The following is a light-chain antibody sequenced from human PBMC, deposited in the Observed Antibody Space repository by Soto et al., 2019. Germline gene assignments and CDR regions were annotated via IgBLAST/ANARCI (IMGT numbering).Light chain of an antibody. V-gene: IGKV4-1*01. CDR1: QNILSSFDNKNY. CDR2: WAS. Sequence: DIVMTQSPDSLAVSLGERATINCKSSQNILSSFDNKNYLVWYQQKPGQPPKLLMSWASTRESGVPDRFSGSGSGTDFTLTISNLQAEDVAIYYCQQCYSSPLTFGGGTKVEIK. J-gene: IGKJ4*01. CDR3: QQCYSSPLT.